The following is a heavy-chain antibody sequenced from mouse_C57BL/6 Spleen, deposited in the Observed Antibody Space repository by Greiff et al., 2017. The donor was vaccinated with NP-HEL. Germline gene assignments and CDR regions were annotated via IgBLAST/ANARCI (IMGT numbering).Heavy chain of an antibody. D-gene: IGHD1-1*01. V-gene: IGHV1-55*01. CDR3: ARRVLREWGY. Sequence: VQLQQPGAELVKPGASVKMSCKASGYTFTSSWITWVKQRPGQGLEWIGDLYPGSGSTNYNEKFKSKATLTVDTSSSTAYMQLSSLTSEDSAVYYCARRVLREWGYWGQGTTLTVSS. CDR2: LYPGSGST. J-gene: IGHJ2*01. CDR1: GYTFTSSW.